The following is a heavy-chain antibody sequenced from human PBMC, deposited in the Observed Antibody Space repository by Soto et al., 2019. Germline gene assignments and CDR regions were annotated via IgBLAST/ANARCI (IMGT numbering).Heavy chain of an antibody. CDR2: IKQEGSEK. D-gene: IGHD3-10*01. CDR3: ARSSTMVRGVPAY. V-gene: IGHV3-7*03. Sequence: EVQLVESGGGLVQPGGSLRLSCAASGFTFSSYWMSWVRQAPGKGLEWVANIKQEGSEKYYVDSVKGRFTISRDNAKNSLYLQMNSLRAEDTAVYYCARSSTMVRGVPAYWGQGTLVTVSS. CDR1: GFTFSSYW. J-gene: IGHJ4*02.